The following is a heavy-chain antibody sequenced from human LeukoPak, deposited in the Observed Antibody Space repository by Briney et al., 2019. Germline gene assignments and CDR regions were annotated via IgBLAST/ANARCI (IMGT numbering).Heavy chain of an antibody. V-gene: IGHV3-30*02. CDR2: IRYDGSNK. CDR3: ANAKTGYSSSRDAFDI. CDR1: GFTFSSYG. Sequence: GGSLRLSCAASGFTFSSYGMHWVRQAPGKGLEWVAFIRYDGSNKYYADSVKGRFTISRDNSKNTLYLQMNSLRAEDTALYYCANAKTGYSSSRDAFDIWGQGTMVTVSS. D-gene: IGHD6-13*01. J-gene: IGHJ3*02.